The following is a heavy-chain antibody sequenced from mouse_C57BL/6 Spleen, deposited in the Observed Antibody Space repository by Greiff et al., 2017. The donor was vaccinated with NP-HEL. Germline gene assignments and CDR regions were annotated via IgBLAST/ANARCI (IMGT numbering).Heavy chain of an antibody. J-gene: IGHJ4*01. CDR1: GFSLTSYG. CDR2: IWSGGST. D-gene: IGHD2-4*01. Sequence: VMLVESGPGLVQPSQSLSITCTVSGFSLTSYGVHWVRQSPGKGLEWLGVIWSGGSTDYNAAFISRLSISKDNSKSQVFFKMNSLQADDTAIYYCARNKGFSTMITRYAMDYWGQGTSVTVSS. V-gene: IGHV2-2*01. CDR3: ARNKGFSTMITRYAMDY.